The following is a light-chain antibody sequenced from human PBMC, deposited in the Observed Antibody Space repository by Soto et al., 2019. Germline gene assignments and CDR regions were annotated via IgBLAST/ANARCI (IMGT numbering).Light chain of an antibody. CDR1: SSNIGSKT. J-gene: IGLJ2*01. CDR3: AAWDDSLNGVV. Sequence: QSVLTQPPSASGTPGQRVTISCSGSSSNIGSKTVNWYQQLPGTAPKLLIYSNNQRPSGVPDRFSGSKSGTSASLAISGLQSEDEADYHCAAWDDSLNGVVFGGGTQLTVL. V-gene: IGLV1-44*01. CDR2: SNN.